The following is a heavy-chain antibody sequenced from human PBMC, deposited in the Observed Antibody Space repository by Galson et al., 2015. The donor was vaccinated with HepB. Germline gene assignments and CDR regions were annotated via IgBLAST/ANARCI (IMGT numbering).Heavy chain of an antibody. CDR1: GFTFSSYS. D-gene: IGHD6-13*01. CDR2: ISSSSSYI. V-gene: IGHV3-21*01. J-gene: IGHJ5*02. Sequence: SLRLSCAASGFTFSSYSMNWVRQAPGKGLEWVSSISSSSSYIYYADSVKGRFTISRDNAKNSLYLQMNSLRAEDTAVYYCARDPISSSENWFDPWGQGTLVTVSS. CDR3: ARDPISSSENWFDP.